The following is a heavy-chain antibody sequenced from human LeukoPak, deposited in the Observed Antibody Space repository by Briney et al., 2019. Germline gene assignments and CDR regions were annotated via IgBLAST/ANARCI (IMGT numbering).Heavy chain of an antibody. J-gene: IGHJ4*02. D-gene: IGHD2-15*01. V-gene: IGHV3-23*01. Sequence: GGSLRLSCAASGFTFSSYAMSWVRQAPGKGLEWVSAISGSGGSTYYADSVKGRFTISRDNSKNTLYLQMNSLRTDDTAVYYCAKGRALEVVAAFNYWGQGTVVTVSS. CDR3: AKGRALEVVAAFNY. CDR1: GFTFSSYA. CDR2: ISGSGGST.